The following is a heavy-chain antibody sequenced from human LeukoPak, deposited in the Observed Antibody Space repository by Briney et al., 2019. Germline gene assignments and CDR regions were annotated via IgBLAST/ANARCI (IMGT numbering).Heavy chain of an antibody. Sequence: GGSLRLSCVVSGFIISSSYMGWVRQAPWKGLEWVATIHPDGSEKYYVDSLKGRFTISRDNAKNSLYLQVNNLRAEDTAVYYCARDFWNYFDYWGQGTLVTVSS. V-gene: IGHV3-7*05. CDR3: ARDFWNYFDY. D-gene: IGHD1-1*01. J-gene: IGHJ4*02. CDR1: GFIISSSY. CDR2: IHPDGSEK.